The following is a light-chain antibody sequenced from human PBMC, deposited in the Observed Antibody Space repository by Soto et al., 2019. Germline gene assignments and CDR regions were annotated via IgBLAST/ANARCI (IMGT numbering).Light chain of an antibody. V-gene: IGKV3-11*01. CDR1: QSVSSY. CDR2: DAS. CDR3: QQRSNWPPYT. Sequence: EIVLTQSPATLSLSPGERATLSCRASQSVSSYLAWYQQKPGQAPRLLIYDASNRATGIPARFSGSGSGTDFTLSIGSLEAEDFEVYYCQQRSNWPPYTFGQGTKLEIK. J-gene: IGKJ2*01.